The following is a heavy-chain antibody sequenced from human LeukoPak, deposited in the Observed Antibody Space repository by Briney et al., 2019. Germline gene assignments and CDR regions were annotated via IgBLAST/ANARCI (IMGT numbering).Heavy chain of an antibody. CDR1: GYTFTGYY. J-gene: IGHJ3*02. D-gene: IGHD3-10*01. CDR3: ARVYYGSGSYGIDDAFDI. Sequence: ASVKVSRKASGYTFTGYYMHWVRQAPGQGLEWMGWINPNSGGTNYAQKFQGRVTMTRDTSISTAYMELSRLRSDDTAVYYCARVYYGSGSYGIDDAFDIWGQGTMVTVSS. V-gene: IGHV1-2*02. CDR2: INPNSGGT.